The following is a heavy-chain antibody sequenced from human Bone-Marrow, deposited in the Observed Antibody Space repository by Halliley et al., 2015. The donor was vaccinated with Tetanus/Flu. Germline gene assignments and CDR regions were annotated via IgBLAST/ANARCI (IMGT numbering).Heavy chain of an antibody. D-gene: IGHD2-8*01. Sequence: YSSGSPYYTPSLKRRLTISVDTSKTPFSLKRSSVTAADTAVYYCARDSRRLVYETAHHFYYGMDVWGQGTTVTVSS. V-gene: IGHV4-30-4*01. CDR3: ARDSRRLVYETAHHFYYGMDV. J-gene: IGHJ6*02. CDR2: YSSGSP.